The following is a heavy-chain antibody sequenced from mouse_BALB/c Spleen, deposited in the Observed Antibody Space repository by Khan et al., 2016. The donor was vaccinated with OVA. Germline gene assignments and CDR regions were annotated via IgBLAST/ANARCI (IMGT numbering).Heavy chain of an antibody. CDR3: TRGGYGGLAS. V-gene: IGHV1-53*01. CDR2: INPSNGDT. J-gene: IGHJ3*01. CDR1: GYTFTSYY. D-gene: IGHD2-2*01. Sequence: QVQLQQSGAELVKPGASVKLSCKASGYTFTSYYMYWVKQSPGQGLEWIGDINPSNGDTYFNEKFKNKATLTVDKSSSTTYMQHSSLTSEDSEVXYCTRGGYGGLASWGQGTLITVSA.